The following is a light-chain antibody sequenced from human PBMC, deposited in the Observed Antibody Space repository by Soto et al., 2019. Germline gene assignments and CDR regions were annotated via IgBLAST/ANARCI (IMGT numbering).Light chain of an antibody. CDR2: GAS. J-gene: IGKJ4*01. Sequence: EIVMTQSPATLSVSPGERATLSCRASQSIDNDLAWYQQKPGQAPRLLIYGASTRATGIQVRFSGSGSGTLFTLTINSLQSEDLAVYYCQQYHRWPPLTFGGGTKGEIK. CDR3: QQYHRWPPLT. V-gene: IGKV3-15*01. CDR1: QSIDND.